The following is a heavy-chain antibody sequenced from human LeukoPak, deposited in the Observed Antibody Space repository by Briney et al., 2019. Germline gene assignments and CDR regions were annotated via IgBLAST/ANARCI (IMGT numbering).Heavy chain of an antibody. Sequence: GGSLRLSCAASGFTFKNYAMSWVRQAPGKGLEWVSAIGDTNGDTKYADSVKGRFTISRDNSRNTQYLHLNSLRVEDTAIYYCGRDWKLDYWGQGTLVTVSS. D-gene: IGHD1-1*01. CDR3: GRDWKLDY. CDR1: GFTFKNYA. J-gene: IGHJ4*02. V-gene: IGHV3-23*01. CDR2: IGDTNGDT.